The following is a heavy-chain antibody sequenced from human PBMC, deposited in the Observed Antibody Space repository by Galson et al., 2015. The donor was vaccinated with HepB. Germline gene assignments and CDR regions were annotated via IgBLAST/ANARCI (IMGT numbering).Heavy chain of an antibody. J-gene: IGHJ6*03. CDR1: GFTFSSYA. Sequence: SLRLSCAASGFTFSSYAMHWVRQAPGKGLEWVAVISYDGSNKYYADSVKGRFTISRDNSKNTLYLQMNSLRAEDTAVYYCARDGWHDFWSGYMDVWGKGTTVTVSS. V-gene: IGHV3-30-3*01. CDR2: ISYDGSNK. CDR3: ARDGWHDFWSGYMDV. D-gene: IGHD3-3*01.